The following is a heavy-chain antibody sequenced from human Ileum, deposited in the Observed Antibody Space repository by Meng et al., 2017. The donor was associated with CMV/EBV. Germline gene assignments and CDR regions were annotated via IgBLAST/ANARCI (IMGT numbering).Heavy chain of an antibody. J-gene: IGHJ5*02. V-gene: IGHV4-4*07. CDR3: ARECVGEGSSCQWDYWFDP. CDR1: GGSMNNYY. D-gene: IGHD3-16*01. Sequence: GRLQESGAGLMKPSGTLSLTCTVSGGSMNNYYWSWVRQPGGKGLEWIGRIYSSGSANYNPSFGDRVRVSIDTSKNQFSLKMYSVTAADTATYYCARECVGEGSSCQWDYWFDPWGQGILVTVSS. CDR2: IYSSGSA.